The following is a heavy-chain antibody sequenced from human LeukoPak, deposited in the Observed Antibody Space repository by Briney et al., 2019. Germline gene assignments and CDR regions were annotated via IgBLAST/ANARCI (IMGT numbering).Heavy chain of an antibody. V-gene: IGHV3-64D*06. J-gene: IGHJ4*02. Sequence: GGSLRLSCSASGFTFSSYAIHWVRQAPGKGLEYVSAISSNGGSTYYADSVKGRFTISRDNSKNTLYLQMSSLRAEDTAVYYCVKGRGITMARGAMDYWGQGTLVTVSS. CDR1: GFTFSSYA. CDR3: VKGRGITMARGAMDY. CDR2: ISSNGGST. D-gene: IGHD3-10*01.